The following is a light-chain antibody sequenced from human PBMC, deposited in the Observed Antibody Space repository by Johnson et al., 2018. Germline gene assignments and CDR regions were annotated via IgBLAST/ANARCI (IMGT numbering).Light chain of an antibody. CDR1: SPNIGNNY. Sequence: QSVLTQPPSVSAAPGQKVTISCSGSSPNIGNNYVSWYQQLPGTAPKLLIYENNKRPSGIPDRFSGSKSGTSATLGITGLQTGAEADYYCGTWDSSLSAGNVFGTGTKVTVL. CDR3: GTWDSSLSAGNV. CDR2: ENN. V-gene: IGLV1-51*02. J-gene: IGLJ1*01.